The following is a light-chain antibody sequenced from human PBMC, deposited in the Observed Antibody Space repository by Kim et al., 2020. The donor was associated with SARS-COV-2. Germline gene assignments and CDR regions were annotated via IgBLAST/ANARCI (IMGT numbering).Light chain of an antibody. J-gene: IGLJ1*01. CDR3: QVWDSSSDHPGV. CDR2: YDS. V-gene: IGLV3-21*04. Sequence: PGKAARITCEGNNIGSKSVHWYQQKPGQAPVLVIYYDSDRPSGIPERFSGSNSGNTATLTISRVEAGDEADYYCQVWDSSSDHPGVFGTGTKVTVL. CDR1: NIGSKS.